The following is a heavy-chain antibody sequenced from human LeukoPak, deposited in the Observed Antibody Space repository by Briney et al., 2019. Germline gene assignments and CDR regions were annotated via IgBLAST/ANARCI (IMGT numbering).Heavy chain of an antibody. D-gene: IGHD4-17*01. J-gene: IGHJ2*01. CDR3: ARAGQWSVTTSRWYYDL. V-gene: IGHV3-7*01. CDR1: GFIFSGYW. CDR2: IKEDGSEK. Sequence: GGSLRLSCAASGFIFSGYWVAWVRQAPGKGLEGVANIKEDGSEKNCVDSVKGRFTISRDNAKNSLYLQMNSLRAEDTAVYYCARAGQWSVTTSRWYYDLWGRGTLVTVSS.